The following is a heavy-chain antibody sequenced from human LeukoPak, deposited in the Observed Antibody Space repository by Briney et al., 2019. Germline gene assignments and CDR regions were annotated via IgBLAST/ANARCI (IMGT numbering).Heavy chain of an antibody. D-gene: IGHD1-26*01. CDR3: ASVSGGYYYFDY. CDR1: GGSISSYY. V-gene: IGHV4-4*07. J-gene: IGHJ4*02. Sequence: SETLSLTCTFSGGSISSYYWSWIRQPAGRGLEWIGRIYTSGSTNYNPSLKSRVTISVDTSKNQFSLKLSSVTAADTAVYYCASVSGGYYYFDYWGQGTLVTVSS. CDR2: IYTSGST.